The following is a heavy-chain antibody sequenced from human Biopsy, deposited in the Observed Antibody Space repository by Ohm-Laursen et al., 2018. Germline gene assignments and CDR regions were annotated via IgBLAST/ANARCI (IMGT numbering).Heavy chain of an antibody. Sequence: SLRLSCAASGFSIDDHALHWVRQAPGKGLEWVSSIRSGGDYMFYADSVKGRFTISRDNAKNSLYLQMNSLRAEDTAVYYCARDQRGPSLLEAKLTPNYFDYWGRGSLVTVSS. V-gene: IGHV3-21*01. CDR3: ARDQRGPSLLEAKLTPNYFDY. D-gene: IGHD1-1*01. J-gene: IGHJ4*02. CDR2: IRSGGDYM. CDR1: GFSIDDHA.